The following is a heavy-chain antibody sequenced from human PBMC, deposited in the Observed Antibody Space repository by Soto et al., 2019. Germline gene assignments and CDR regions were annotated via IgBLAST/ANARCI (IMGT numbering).Heavy chain of an antibody. CDR2: VSKSGYT. V-gene: IGHV3-21*01. Sequence: AGGSLRLSCSVSGFTFNNYGINWVRQAPGKGLEWVSSVSKSGYTYYSDSVKGRFTISRDNAKNSVSLQMNSLRVEDTAVYYCAREDSIITPAVSDFWGQGTLVTVS. D-gene: IGHD3-22*01. CDR1: GFTFNNYG. J-gene: IGHJ4*02. CDR3: AREDSIITPAVSDF.